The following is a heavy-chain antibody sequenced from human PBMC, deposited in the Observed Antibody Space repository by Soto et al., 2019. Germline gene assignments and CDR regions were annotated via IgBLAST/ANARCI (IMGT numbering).Heavy chain of an antibody. Sequence: NRSETLSLTCTVSGGSISSSSYYWGWIRQPPGKGLEWIGSIYYSGSTYYNPSLKSRVTISVDTSKNQFSLKLSSVTAADTAVYYCARHKSIAAPPFDYWGQGTLVTVSS. D-gene: IGHD6-6*01. J-gene: IGHJ4*02. CDR1: GGSISSSSYY. CDR2: IYYSGST. V-gene: IGHV4-39*01. CDR3: ARHKSIAAPPFDY.